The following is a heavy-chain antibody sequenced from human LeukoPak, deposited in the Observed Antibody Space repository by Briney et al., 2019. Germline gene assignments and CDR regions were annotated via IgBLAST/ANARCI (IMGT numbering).Heavy chain of an antibody. V-gene: IGHV1-18*01. D-gene: IGHD4-11*01. J-gene: IGHJ4*02. CDR1: GYKFKTFG. CDR2: IRADKGKT. Sequence: ASVKVSCKTSGYKFKTFGISWVRQAPGQGLEWMGWIRADKGKTDYAQKFQDRVTLTIDTSTSTAYMELRSLTSDDTATYYCAKDRSNSDFWGQGTLVTVS. CDR3: AKDRSNSDF.